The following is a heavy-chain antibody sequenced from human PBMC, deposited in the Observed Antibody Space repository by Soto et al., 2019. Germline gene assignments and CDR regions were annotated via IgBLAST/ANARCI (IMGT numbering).Heavy chain of an antibody. V-gene: IGHV1-69*02. J-gene: IGHJ6*02. CDR3: AXXDRXXXTXXXXXXXXGMDV. CDR2: IIPVFGIA. Sequence: QVQLVQSGAEVKKPGSSVKVSCKASGGTFSRYSFTWVRQAPGHGLEWMGRIIPVFGIASYAQKFQGRVTITADKSTSTAYMELSSLRSEXTAXXXXAXXDRXXXTXXXXXXXXGMDVWGQGTTVTVSS. CDR1: GGTFSRYS. D-gene: IGHD3-22*01.